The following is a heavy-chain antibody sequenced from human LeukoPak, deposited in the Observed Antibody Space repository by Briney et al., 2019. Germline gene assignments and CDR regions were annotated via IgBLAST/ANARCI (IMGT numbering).Heavy chain of an antibody. V-gene: IGHV1-8*01. D-gene: IGHD3-22*01. Sequence: GASVKVSCKASGYTFNNYDINWVRQAPGQGLEWMGWMNPNSGNTGYAQKFQGRFTLTRETFISTAYMELSSLRSEDTAVYYCAGDTIVVPAGMGYYENSGYLFEYWGQGTLVTVSS. CDR3: AGDTIVVPAGMGYYENSGYLFEY. J-gene: IGHJ4*02. CDR1: GYTFNNYD. CDR2: MNPNSGNT.